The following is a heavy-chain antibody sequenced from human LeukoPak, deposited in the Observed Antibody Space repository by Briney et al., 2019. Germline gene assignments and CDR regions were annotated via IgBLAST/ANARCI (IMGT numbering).Heavy chain of an antibody. V-gene: IGHV3-11*01. CDR1: GFTFSDYY. J-gene: IGHJ4*02. Sequence: GGSLRLSCAASGFTFSDYYMSWIHQAPGKGLEWVSYISSSGSTIYYADSVKGRFTISRDNAKNSLYLQMNSLRAEDTAVYYCAYADYYGSGSYAGLDYWGQGTLVTVSS. CDR3: AYADYYGSGSYAGLDY. D-gene: IGHD3-10*01. CDR2: ISSSGSTI.